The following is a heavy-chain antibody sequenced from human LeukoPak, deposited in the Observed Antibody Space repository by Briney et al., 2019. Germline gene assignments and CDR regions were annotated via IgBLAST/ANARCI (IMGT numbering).Heavy chain of an antibody. CDR3: ARDMIILQS. CDR1: GFSFRNYG. CDR2: ISIDGREK. D-gene: IGHD3-16*01. J-gene: IGHJ5*02. V-gene: IGHV3-30*03. Sequence: GRSLRLSCAASGFSFRNYGMHWVRQAPGKGLERVAVISIDGREKYYADSVKGRFTISRDNSKNTLYLQMNSLRAEDTAVYFCARDMIILQSWGQGTLVTVSS.